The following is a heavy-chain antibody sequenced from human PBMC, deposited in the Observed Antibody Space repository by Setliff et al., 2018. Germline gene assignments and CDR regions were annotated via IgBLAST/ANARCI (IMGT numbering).Heavy chain of an antibody. CDR1: GFTFSDHY. V-gene: IGHV3-20*04. Sequence: GGSLRLSCAVSGFTFSDHYMDWVRQAPGKGLEWVSGINWNGGSTGYADSVKGRFTISRDNAKNSLYLQMNSLRAEDTALYYCAREGPYSSGWYVSYFQHWGQGTLVTVSS. D-gene: IGHD6-19*01. CDR2: INWNGGST. J-gene: IGHJ1*01. CDR3: AREGPYSSGWYVSYFQH.